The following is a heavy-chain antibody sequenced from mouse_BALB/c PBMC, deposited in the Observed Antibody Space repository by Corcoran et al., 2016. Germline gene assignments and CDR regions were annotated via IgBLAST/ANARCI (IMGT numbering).Heavy chain of an antibody. CDR3: ARWDWYFDV. CDR1: GFNIKDTY. Sequence: EVQLQQSGAELVKPGASVKLSCTASGFNIKDTYMHWVKQRPEQGLEWIGRMDPANGITKYDPKFQGKATITADTSSNTAYLQLSSLTSEDTAVYYCARWDWYFDVWGAGTTVTVSS. CDR2: MDPANGIT. V-gene: IGHV14-3*02. J-gene: IGHJ1*01.